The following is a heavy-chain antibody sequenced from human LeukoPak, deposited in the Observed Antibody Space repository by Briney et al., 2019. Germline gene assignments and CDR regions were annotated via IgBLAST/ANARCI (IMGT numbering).Heavy chain of an antibody. D-gene: IGHD3-10*01. J-gene: IGHJ4*02. CDR3: ARDHYYYGSGSYSYFDY. CDR2: INSDGSST. V-gene: IGHV3-74*01. CDR1: GFTFSSYW. Sequence: PGGSLRLSCAASGFTFSSYWMHWVRHAPGKGLVWVARINSDGSSTSYADSVEGRFTISRDNAKNTLYLQMNSLRAEDTAVYYCARDHYYYGSGSYSYFDYWGQGTLVTVSS.